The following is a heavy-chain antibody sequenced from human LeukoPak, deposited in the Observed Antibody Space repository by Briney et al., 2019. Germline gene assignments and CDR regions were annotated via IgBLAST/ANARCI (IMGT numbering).Heavy chain of an antibody. V-gene: IGHV4-59*01. CDR2: IYYSGST. J-gene: IGHJ4*02. CDR3: ARGTVDTAMANY. Sequence: SETLSLTCTVSGGSISSYYWSWIRQPPGKGLEWIGYIYYSGSTNYSPSLKSRVTISVDTSKNQFSLKLSSMTAADTAVYYCARGTVDTAMANYWGQGTLVTVSS. CDR1: GGSISSYY. D-gene: IGHD5-18*01.